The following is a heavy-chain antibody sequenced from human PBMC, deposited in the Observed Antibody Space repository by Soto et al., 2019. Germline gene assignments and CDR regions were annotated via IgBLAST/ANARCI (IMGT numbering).Heavy chain of an antibody. CDR1: GFPFSIHA. D-gene: IGHD2-21*01. CDR3: ARDYAKTTYSVYGMDV. V-gene: IGHV3-30-3*01. CDR2: ISYDGNKK. J-gene: IGHJ6*02. Sequence: PGGSLRLSCAASGFPFSIHAMHLVRRSPGKGLEWVAVISYDGNKKDYADSVKGRFTISRDTSKNTLYLQVNSLRAEDSAVYYCARDYAKTTYSVYGMDVWGQGTPVTVSS.